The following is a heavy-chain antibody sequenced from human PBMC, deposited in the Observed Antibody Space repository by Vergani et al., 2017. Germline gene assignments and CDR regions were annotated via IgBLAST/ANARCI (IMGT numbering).Heavy chain of an antibody. CDR2: SIPLFGTA. Sequence: QVQLVQSGAEVKKPGSSVKVSCKASGGTFSNYAINWVRQAPGQGLEWMGGSIPLFGTANYAQRFPGRVTITADPSTNTAYLERSGLRAEDTAVYYCARESADGQQLVRPFTYWGEGTLVTVSS. D-gene: IGHD6-13*01. V-gene: IGHV1-69*01. CDR1: GGTFSNYA. J-gene: IGHJ4*02. CDR3: ARESADGQQLVRPFTY.